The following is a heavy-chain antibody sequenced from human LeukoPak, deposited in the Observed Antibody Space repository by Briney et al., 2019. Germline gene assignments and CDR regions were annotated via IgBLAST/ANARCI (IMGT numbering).Heavy chain of an antibody. Sequence: GGSLRLSCAASGFTFSSYAMSWVRQAPGKGLEWVSAISGSGGSTYYADSVKGRFTISRDNSKNTLYLQMNSLRAEDTAVYYCAEDLTSYYYDSSVGGWGQGTLVTVSS. V-gene: IGHV3-23*01. CDR3: AEDLTSYYYDSSVGG. CDR2: ISGSGGST. CDR1: GFTFSSYA. J-gene: IGHJ4*02. D-gene: IGHD3-22*01.